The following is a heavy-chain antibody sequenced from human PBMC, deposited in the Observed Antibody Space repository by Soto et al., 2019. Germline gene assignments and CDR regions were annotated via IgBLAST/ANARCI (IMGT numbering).Heavy chain of an antibody. V-gene: IGHV3-33*01. CDR1: GCTFSSYG. Sequence: GGALILSCAASGCTFSSYGMHWVRQAPGKGLEWVAVIWYDGSNKYYADSVKGRFTISRDNSKNTLYLQMNSLRAEDTAVYYCARDYDFWSGYSTGPYYYGMDVWGQGTTVTV. CDR3: ARDYDFWSGYSTGPYYYGMDV. D-gene: IGHD3-3*01. J-gene: IGHJ6*02. CDR2: IWYDGSNK.